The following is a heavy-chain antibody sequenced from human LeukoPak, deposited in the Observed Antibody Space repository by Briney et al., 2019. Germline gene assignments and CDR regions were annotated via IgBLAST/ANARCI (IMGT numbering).Heavy chain of an antibody. CDR3: ARARWQLVPYFDS. CDR2: INPNSGGT. V-gene: IGHV1-2*02. Sequence: ASVKVSCKASGYTFTDYYMHWVRQAPGPGLEWMGWINPNSGGTNFAQKFQGRVAMTRDTSISTAYLELGSLRSEDTAVYFCARARWQLVPYFDSWGQGTLVTVSS. CDR1: GYTFTDYY. J-gene: IGHJ4*02. D-gene: IGHD6-6*01.